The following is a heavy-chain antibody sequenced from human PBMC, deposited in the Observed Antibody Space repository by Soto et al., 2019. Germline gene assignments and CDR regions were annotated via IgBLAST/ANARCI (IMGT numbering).Heavy chain of an antibody. D-gene: IGHD3-10*01. Sequence: PGGSLRLSCAASGFTFNTYAMSWVRQAPGKGLEWVSAISDSGGRTYYADSVKGRFTISRDNSKNTLYLQMNSLRAEDTAVYYCARDESYYGSGSYRYDDGFAAVSLFDYWGQGTLVTVSS. CDR1: GFTFNTYA. CDR2: ISDSGGRT. CDR3: ARDESYYGSGSYRYDDGFAAVSLFDY. J-gene: IGHJ4*02. V-gene: IGHV3-23*01.